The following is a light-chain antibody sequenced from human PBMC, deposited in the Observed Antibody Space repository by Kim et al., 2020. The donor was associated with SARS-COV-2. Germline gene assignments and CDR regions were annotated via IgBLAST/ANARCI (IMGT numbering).Light chain of an antibody. J-gene: IGKJ2*01. V-gene: IGKV1-39*01. CDR1: QPISKF. CDR3: QQSYNAPYT. CDR2: AAS. Sequence: DIHLTQSPSSLSAFVGDRVTITCRTSQPISKFLNWYHHKPGKAPKLLIFAASSLHSGVPSRFTGSGSGTDLSLTINNLQPEDFAIYFCQQSYNAPYTFGRGTKLEIK.